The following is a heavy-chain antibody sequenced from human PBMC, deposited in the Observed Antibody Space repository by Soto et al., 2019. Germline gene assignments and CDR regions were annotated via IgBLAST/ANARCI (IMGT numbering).Heavy chain of an antibody. D-gene: IGHD2-2*02. V-gene: IGHV4-34*01. CDR3: ARGSPEVPRRFVVVPAAIRYYYYYMDV. J-gene: IGHJ6*03. CDR1: GGSFSGYY. CDR2: INHSGST. Sequence: SETLSLTCAVYGGSFSGYYWSWIRQPPGKGLEWIGEINHSGSTNYNPSLKSRVTISVDTSKNQFSLKLSSVTAADTAVYYCARGSPEVPRRFVVVPAAIRYYYYYMDVWGKGTTVTVSS.